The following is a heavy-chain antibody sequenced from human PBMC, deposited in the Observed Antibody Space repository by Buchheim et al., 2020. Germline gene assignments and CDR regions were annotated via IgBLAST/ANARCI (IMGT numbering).Heavy chain of an antibody. CDR1: GGTFSSYA. CDR3: ASNSKYYYDSSGYYGFCDY. CDR2: IIPIFGTA. D-gene: IGHD3-22*01. V-gene: IGHV1-69*06. Sequence: QVQLVQSGAEVKKPGSSVKVSCKASGGTFSSYAISWVRQAPGRGLEWMGGIIPIFGTANYAQKFQGRVTITADKSTSTAYMELSSLRSEDTAVYYCASNSKYYYDSSGYYGFCDYWGQGTL. J-gene: IGHJ4*02.